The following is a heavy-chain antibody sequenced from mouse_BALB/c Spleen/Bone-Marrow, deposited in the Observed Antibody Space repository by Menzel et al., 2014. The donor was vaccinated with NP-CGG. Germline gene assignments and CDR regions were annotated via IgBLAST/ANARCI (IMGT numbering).Heavy chain of an antibody. Sequence: QVQLKESGAELVRPGVSVKISCKGSGYTFTDYAMHWVKQSHAKSLEWIGAISTYYGDASYNQKFKGKTTMTVDKSSSTAYMELARLTSEYSAIYYGAREGNGNLDYWGQGTTLTVSS. J-gene: IGHJ2*01. CDR3: AREGNGNLDY. D-gene: IGHD2-1*01. CDR1: GYTFTDYA. V-gene: IGHV1S137*01. CDR2: ISTYYGDA.